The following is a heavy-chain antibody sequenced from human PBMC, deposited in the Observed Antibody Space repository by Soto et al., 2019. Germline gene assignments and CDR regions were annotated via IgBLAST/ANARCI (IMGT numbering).Heavy chain of an antibody. Sequence: GAPVKVSCKAPGYTFTCNGLSSPRQSPGQGLEWMGWISAYNGYTNYAQSLQGRVTMTADTSTNVAYMELRSLRSDDTAVYYRTRENAAAASPTLDYWGHGSLVTVSS. J-gene: IGHJ4*01. CDR2: ISAYNGYT. V-gene: IGHV1-18*01. D-gene: IGHD6-13*01. CDR3: TRENAAAASPTLDY. CDR1: GYTFTCNG.